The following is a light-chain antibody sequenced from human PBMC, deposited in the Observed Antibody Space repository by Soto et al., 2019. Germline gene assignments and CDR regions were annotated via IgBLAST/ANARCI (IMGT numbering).Light chain of an antibody. CDR2: DIN. V-gene: IGLV2-11*01. Sequence: QSALTQPRSVSGSHGQSVTISCTGASSDVGDNYVSWYQQHPGKAPKLLIYDINKWPAGVPDRFSGSKSGNTASLTISGLQADDEADYYCCSYAGSQTSVVFGGGTKVTVL. CDR3: CSYAGSQTSVV. J-gene: IGLJ2*01. CDR1: SSDVGDNY.